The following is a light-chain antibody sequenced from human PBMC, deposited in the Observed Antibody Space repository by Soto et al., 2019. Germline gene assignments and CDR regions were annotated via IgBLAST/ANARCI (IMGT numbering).Light chain of an antibody. CDR1: LSVSSN. V-gene: IGKV3-15*01. CDR3: LQYKNWPPWT. CDR2: GAS. Sequence: EIVMTQSPATLSVSPGERVTLSCRASLSVSSNLAWYQHKPGQAPRLLIYGASTRATGIPVRFSGSGSGTEFTLTISSLQSEDFAVYYCLQYKNWPPWTFGQGTKVEIK. J-gene: IGKJ1*01.